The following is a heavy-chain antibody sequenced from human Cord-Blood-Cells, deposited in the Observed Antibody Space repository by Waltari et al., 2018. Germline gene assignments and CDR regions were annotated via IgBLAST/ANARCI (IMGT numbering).Heavy chain of an antibody. J-gene: IGHJ1*01. CDR1: GFTFSSYS. Sequence: EVQLVESGGGLVQPGGSLRLSCAASGFTFSSYSMNWVRQAPGKGLVWVSYISSSSSTIYYADSVKGRFTISRDNAKNSLYLEKNSLRDEDTAVDYCARIRMGSSSYFQHWGQGTLVTVSS. V-gene: IGHV3-48*02. CDR3: ARIRMGSSSYFQH. CDR2: ISSSSSTI. D-gene: IGHD6-6*01.